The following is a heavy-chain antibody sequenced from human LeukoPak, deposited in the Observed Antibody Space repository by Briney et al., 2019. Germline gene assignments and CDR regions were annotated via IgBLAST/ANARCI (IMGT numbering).Heavy chain of an antibody. CDR1: GYTFTGYY. J-gene: IGHJ4*02. D-gene: IGHD5-12*01. Sequence: ASVKVSCKASGYTFTGYYMHWVRQAPGQGLEWMGRINPNSGGTNYAQKFQGRVTMTRDTSISTACMELSRLRSDDTAVYYCARVRVATIFTSMAYFDYWGQGTLVTVSS. V-gene: IGHV1-2*06. CDR3: ARVRVATIFTSMAYFDY. CDR2: INPNSGGT.